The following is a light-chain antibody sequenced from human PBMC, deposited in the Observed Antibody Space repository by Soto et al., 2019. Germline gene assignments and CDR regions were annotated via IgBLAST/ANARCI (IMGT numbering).Light chain of an antibody. CDR1: QTISSW. J-gene: IGKJ1*01. CDR3: QHYNSYSEA. V-gene: IGKV1-5*03. CDR2: KES. Sequence: DLQMTQSPSTLSGSVGDSVTITCRASQTISSWLAWYQQKTGKAPKLLIYKESTLKSGVPSRFSGSGSGTELTLTISRLQPDDFATYYCQHYNSYSEAFGQGTKVDIK.